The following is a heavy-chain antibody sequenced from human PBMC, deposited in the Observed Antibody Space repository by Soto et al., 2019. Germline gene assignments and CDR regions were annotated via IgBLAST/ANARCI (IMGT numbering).Heavy chain of an antibody. CDR2: ITINGNT. Sequence: QVQQQESGPGLVKPSDTLSLTCRVSGSSISDFSWSWIRQHAGKGLELIGRITINGNTQKNPSFKSRVTMSIDTSRNHFSLNLPSASAADTALYYCARVTGENWTYEAHLGPGPLVTVTS. CDR3: ARVTGENWTYEAH. J-gene: IGHJ1*01. V-gene: IGHV4-4*07. CDR1: GSSISDFS. D-gene: IGHD7-27*01.